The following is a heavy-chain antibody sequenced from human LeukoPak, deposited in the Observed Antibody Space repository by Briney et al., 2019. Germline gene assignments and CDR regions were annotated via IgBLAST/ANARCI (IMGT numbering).Heavy chain of an antibody. J-gene: IGHJ5*02. Sequence: SETLSLTCTVSGGSISSSSHYWGWIRQPPGKGLEWIGSIYYSGSTYYNPSLKSRVTISVDTSKNQFSLKLNSVTAADTAVYYCAAPARGYCSSTSCYTWFDPWGQGTLVTVSS. CDR1: GGSISSSSHY. D-gene: IGHD2-2*02. CDR2: IYYSGST. V-gene: IGHV4-39*01. CDR3: AAPARGYCSSTSCYTWFDP.